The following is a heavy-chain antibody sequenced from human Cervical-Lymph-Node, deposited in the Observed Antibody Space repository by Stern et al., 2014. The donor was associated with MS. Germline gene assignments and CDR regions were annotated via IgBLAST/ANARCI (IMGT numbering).Heavy chain of an antibody. D-gene: IGHD2-21*01. Sequence: MQLVQSGSEWKKPGASVKVSCKASGYDFRRYAMNWVRQAPGQGLEWMGWINSATGDPLYAQGFAGRFVFSLDTSVRTAYLQIVSLRTEDTAIYYCTSRGAGEFGVSPTGSWGQGTLVTVSS. J-gene: IGHJ5*02. CDR3: TSRGAGEFGVSPTGS. CDR1: GYDFRRYA. CDR2: INSATGDP. V-gene: IGHV7-4-1*01.